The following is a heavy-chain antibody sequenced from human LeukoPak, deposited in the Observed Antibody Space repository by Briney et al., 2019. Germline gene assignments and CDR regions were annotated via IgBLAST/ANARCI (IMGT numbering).Heavy chain of an antibody. CDR3: ARGTNYYDSSGYDFDY. CDR1: GGSFSGYY. V-gene: IGHV4-34*01. D-gene: IGHD3-22*01. J-gene: IGHJ4*02. CDR2: INHSGST. Sequence: SETLSLTCAVYGGSFSGYYWSWIRQPPGKGLEWIGEINHSGSTNYNPSLKSRVTISVDTSKNQFSLKLSSVTAADTAVYYCARGTNYYDSSGYDFDYWGQGTLVAVSS.